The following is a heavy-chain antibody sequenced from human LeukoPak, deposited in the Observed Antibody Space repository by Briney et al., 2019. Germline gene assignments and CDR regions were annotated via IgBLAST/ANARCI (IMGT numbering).Heavy chain of an antibody. D-gene: IGHD3-9*01. CDR1: GGTFSSYA. CDR3: ARDGPPYYDILTGYFLYYGMDV. V-gene: IGHV1-18*01. Sequence: GASVKVSCKASGGTFSSYAISWVRQAPGQGLEWMGWISAYNGNTNYAQKLQGRVTMTTDTSTSTAYMELRSLRSDDTAVYYCARDGPPYYDILTGYFLYYGMDVWGQGTTVTVSS. CDR2: ISAYNGNT. J-gene: IGHJ6*02.